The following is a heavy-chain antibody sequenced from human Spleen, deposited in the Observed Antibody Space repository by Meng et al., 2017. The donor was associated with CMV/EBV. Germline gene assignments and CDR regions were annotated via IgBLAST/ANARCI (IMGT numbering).Heavy chain of an antibody. J-gene: IGHJ4*02. CDR2: ITASGGST. D-gene: IGHD2-2*01. V-gene: IGHV3-23*01. Sequence: GESLKISCAASEFTFSNYAMSWVRQAPGRGLAWVSAITASGGSTYCADSVKGRFTVSRDNSKNTLYLQMNSLRAEDTALYYCAKAFSASWYREYYDDWGQGTLVTVSS. CDR3: AKAFSASWYREYYDD. CDR1: EFTFSNYA.